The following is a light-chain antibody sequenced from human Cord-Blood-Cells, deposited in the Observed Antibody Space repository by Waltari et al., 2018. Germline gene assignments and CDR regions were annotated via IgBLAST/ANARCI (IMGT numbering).Light chain of an antibody. V-gene: IGLV2-14*01. CDR1: SSDVGGYNY. CDR3: SSYTSSSTLV. Sequence: QSALTQPASVSGSPGQSITISCTGTSSDVGGYNYVSWYQQHPGKAPKLMIYDVSNRASGVSNRFSGSKSGNTASLTISGLQAEDEADYYGSSYTSSSTLVFGTGTKVTVL. CDR2: DVS. J-gene: IGLJ1*01.